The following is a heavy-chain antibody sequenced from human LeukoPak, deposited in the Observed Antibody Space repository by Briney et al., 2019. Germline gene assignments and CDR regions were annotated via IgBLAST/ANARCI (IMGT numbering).Heavy chain of an antibody. CDR3: AKVRMVRGVIPHYFDY. Sequence: GGSLRLSCAASGFTFSSYAMSWVRQAPGKGLEWVSAISGSGGSTYYADSVKGRFTISRDNSKNTLYLQMNSLRAEDTVVYYCAKVRMVRGVIPHYFDYWGQGTLVTVSS. CDR1: GFTFSSYA. V-gene: IGHV3-23*01. D-gene: IGHD3-10*01. J-gene: IGHJ4*02. CDR2: ISGSGGST.